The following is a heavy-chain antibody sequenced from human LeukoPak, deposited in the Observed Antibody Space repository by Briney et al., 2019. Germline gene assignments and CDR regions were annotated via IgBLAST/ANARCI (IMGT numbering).Heavy chain of an antibody. CDR3: AGGRYSSSWTPRTFDY. D-gene: IGHD6-13*01. CDR2: INSDGSST. J-gene: IGHJ4*02. CDR1: GFTFSSYW. V-gene: IGHV3-74*01. Sequence: PGGSLRLSCAASGFTFSSYWMHWVRQAPGKGLVWVSRINSDGSSTSYADSVKGRFTISRDNAKNTLYLQMNSLRAEDTAVYYCAGGRYSSSWTPRTFDYWGQGTLVTVSS.